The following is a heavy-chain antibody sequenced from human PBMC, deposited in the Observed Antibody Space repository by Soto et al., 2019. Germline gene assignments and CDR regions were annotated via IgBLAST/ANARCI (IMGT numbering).Heavy chain of an antibody. CDR2: IDNAGTVS. J-gene: IGHJ6*04. CDR1: GFTLSGRS. Sequence: DVQLVESGGGLVQPGGSLRLSCAASGFTLSGRSMHWVRQAPGKGLVWVSGIDNAGTVSTYADSVKGRFTRSRDNAKNMLLLQRNSLRVEDTAVYYCTRRWFVPDVWGKGTTVTVSS. V-gene: IGHV3-74*01. D-gene: IGHD3-10*01. CDR3: TRRWFVPDV.